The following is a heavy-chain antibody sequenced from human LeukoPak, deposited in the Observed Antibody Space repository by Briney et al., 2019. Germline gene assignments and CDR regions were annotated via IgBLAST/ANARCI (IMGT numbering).Heavy chain of an antibody. Sequence: GESLQISSKGSGYSINNYWIGWVRPMPGKGLEWMGVIYPADSDIRYSPSFQGQVTISADKSISTVYLQWSSLKASDTAMYYCARQEYCSGGSCYTWFDPWGQGTLVTVSS. CDR3: ARQEYCSGGSCYTWFDP. CDR1: GYSINNYW. CDR2: IYPADSDI. D-gene: IGHD2-15*01. V-gene: IGHV5-51*01. J-gene: IGHJ5*02.